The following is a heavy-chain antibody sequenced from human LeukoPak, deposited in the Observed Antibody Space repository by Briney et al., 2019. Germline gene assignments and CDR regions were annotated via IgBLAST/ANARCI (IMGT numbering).Heavy chain of an antibody. CDR1: GFTFSSYG. J-gene: IGHJ5*02. CDR3: ARGNYYDSSGYGRWFDP. CDR2: IWYDGSKK. D-gene: IGHD3-22*01. V-gene: IGHV3-33*01. Sequence: QPGGSLRLSCAASGFTFSSYGMHWVRQAPGKGLEWVAVIWYDGSKKYYADSVKGRFTISRDKSKNTLYLQMNSLRAEDTAVYYCARGNYYDSSGYGRWFDPWGQGTLVTVSS.